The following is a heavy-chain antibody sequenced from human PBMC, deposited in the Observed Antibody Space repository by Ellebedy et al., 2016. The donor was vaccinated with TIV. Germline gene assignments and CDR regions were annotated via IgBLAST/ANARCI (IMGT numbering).Heavy chain of an antibody. CDR1: GGSISSGGYS. CDR3: ARDPAASAFDI. CDR2: IYHSGST. J-gene: IGHJ3*02. D-gene: IGHD6-25*01. Sequence: LRLSCAVSGGSISSGGYSWSWIRQPPGKGLEWIGYIYHSGSTYYNPSLKSRVTISVDTSKNQFSLKLSSVTAADTAVYYCARDPAASAFDIWGQGTMVTVSS. V-gene: IGHV4-30-2*01.